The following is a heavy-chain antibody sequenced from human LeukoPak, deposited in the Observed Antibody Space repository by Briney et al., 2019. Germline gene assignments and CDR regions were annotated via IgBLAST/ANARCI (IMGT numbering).Heavy chain of an antibody. D-gene: IGHD6-19*01. CDR3: TRIRRGIFQQWAAYYYYYMDV. J-gene: IGHJ6*03. CDR1: GGSFSGYY. CDR2: INHSGST. Sequence: PSETLSLTCAVYGGSFSGYYWSWIRQPPGKGLEGIGEINHSGSTNYNPSLKSRVTISVDTSKNQFSLKLSSVTAADTAVYYCTRIRRGIFQQWAAYYYYYMDVWGKGTTVTVSS. V-gene: IGHV4-34*01.